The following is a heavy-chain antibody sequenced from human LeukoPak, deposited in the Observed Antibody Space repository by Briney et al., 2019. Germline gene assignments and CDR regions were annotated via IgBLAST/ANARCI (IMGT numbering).Heavy chain of an antibody. V-gene: IGHV4-61*01. Sequence: SETLSLTCTVSGGSVSSGSYYWSWIRQPPGKGLEWIGYIYYSGSTNYNPSLKSRVTISVDTSKNQVSLRLSSVTAADTAVYYCARDDLPYSVHHGMDVWGQGTTVTVSS. CDR3: ARDDLPYSVHHGMDV. D-gene: IGHD3/OR15-3a*01. J-gene: IGHJ6*02. CDR1: GGSVSSGSYY. CDR2: IYYSGST.